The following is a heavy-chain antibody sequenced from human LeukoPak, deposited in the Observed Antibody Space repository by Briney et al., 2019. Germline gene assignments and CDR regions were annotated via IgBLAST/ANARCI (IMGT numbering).Heavy chain of an antibody. D-gene: IGHD2-2*02. CDR3: AYTSPSNWFDP. Sequence: ASVKVSCKDSGGTFSSYAISWVRQAPGQGLEWMGRIIPIFGTANYAQKFQGRVTITTDESTSTAYMELSSLRSEDTAVYYCAYTSPSNWFDPWGQGTLVTVSS. CDR2: IIPIFGTA. V-gene: IGHV1-69*05. CDR1: GGTFSSYA. J-gene: IGHJ5*02.